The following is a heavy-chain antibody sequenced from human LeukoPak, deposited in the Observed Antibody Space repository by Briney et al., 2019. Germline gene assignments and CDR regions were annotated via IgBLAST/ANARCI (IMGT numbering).Heavy chain of an antibody. D-gene: IGHD6-13*01. Sequence: PGGSLRLSCTASGFTFSSYSMNWVRQAPGKGLEWVSSISSSSTYIYYADSVKGRFTISRDNAKNSLYLQMNSLRAEDTAVYHCARLHRSSYSPGTSDYWGQGTLVTVSS. V-gene: IGHV3-21*01. CDR3: ARLHRSSYSPGTSDY. CDR2: ISSSSTYI. J-gene: IGHJ4*02. CDR1: GFTFSSYS.